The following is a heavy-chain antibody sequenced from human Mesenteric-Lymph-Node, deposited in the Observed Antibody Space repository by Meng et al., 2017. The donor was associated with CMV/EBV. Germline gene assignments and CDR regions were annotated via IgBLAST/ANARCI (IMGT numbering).Heavy chain of an antibody. CDR2: ISGSGGNT. D-gene: IGHD3-22*01. CDR1: FTVRNYA. CDR3: AKSSFDSSGYYSRLGFDY. Sequence: FTVRNYAMGWGRQAPGEGLEWVASISGSGGNTYYADSVKGRFSISRDNSKNTLHLQLNSLRDEDTAVYYCAKSSFDSSGYYSRLGFDYWGQGTLVTVSS. J-gene: IGHJ4*02. V-gene: IGHV3-23*01.